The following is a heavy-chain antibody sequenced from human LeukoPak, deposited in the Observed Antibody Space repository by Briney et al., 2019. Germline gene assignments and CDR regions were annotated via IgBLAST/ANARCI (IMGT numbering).Heavy chain of an antibody. J-gene: IGHJ6*02. CDR2: MYSDGST. V-gene: IGHV3-53*01. Sequence: GFLRLSCAASGFIVSSNYMSWVRQAPGKGLEWVSIMYSDGSTYYADSVKGRFTISRDNFKNILYFDMNSLRVEDTAVYYCARVGGGWFGELYPNYYGMDVWGQGTTVTVSS. CDR1: GFIVSSNY. CDR3: ARVGGGWFGELYPNYYGMDV. D-gene: IGHD3-10*01.